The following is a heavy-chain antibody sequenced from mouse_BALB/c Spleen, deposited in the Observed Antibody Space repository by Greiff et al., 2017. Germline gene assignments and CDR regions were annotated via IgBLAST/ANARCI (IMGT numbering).Heavy chain of an antibody. V-gene: IGHV5-6*01. D-gene: IGHD2-1*01. CDR3: ARLYGNGYAMDY. J-gene: IGHJ4*01. CDR2: ISSGGSYT. CDR1: GFTFSSYG. Sequence: EVMLVESGGYLVKPGGSLKLSCAASGFTFSSYGMSWVRQTPDKRLEWVATISSGGSYTYYPDSVKGRFTISRDNAKNTLYLQMSSLKSEDTAMYYCARLYGNGYAMDYWGQGTSVTVSS.